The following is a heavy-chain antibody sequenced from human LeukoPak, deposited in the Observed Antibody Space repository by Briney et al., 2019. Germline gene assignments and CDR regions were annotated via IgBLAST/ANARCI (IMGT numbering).Heavy chain of an antibody. Sequence: PGGSLRLSCAASGFTFRSYEMNWVRQAPGKGLEWVSYISSSGTTIFYADSVKGRFTISGDNSKNTLYLQMNSLRAEDTSVYYCARSPGILGTNHFDYWGQGTLVTVSS. D-gene: IGHD1-26*01. CDR1: GFTFRSYE. CDR2: ISSSGTTI. V-gene: IGHV3-48*03. CDR3: ARSPGILGTNHFDY. J-gene: IGHJ4*02.